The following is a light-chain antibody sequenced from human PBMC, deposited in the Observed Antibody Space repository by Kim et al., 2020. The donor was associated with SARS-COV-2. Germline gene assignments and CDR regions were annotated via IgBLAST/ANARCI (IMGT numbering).Light chain of an antibody. CDR3: SSYTSSSTWV. CDR2: DVS. V-gene: IGLV2-14*04. CDR1: SSAVGGYNY. J-gene: IGLJ3*02. Sequence: GQSITISCTETSSAVGGYNYVSWYQQHPGKAPNLMIYDVSKRPSGVSNRFSGSKSGNTASLTISGLQAEDEADYSCSSYTSSSTWVFGGGTQLTVL.